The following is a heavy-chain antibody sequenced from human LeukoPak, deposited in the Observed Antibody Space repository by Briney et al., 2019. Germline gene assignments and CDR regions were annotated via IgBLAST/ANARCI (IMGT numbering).Heavy chain of an antibody. CDR2: ISSSGSTI. CDR1: GFIFSDYY. CDR3: ARGLTMVRGPVDY. V-gene: IGHV3-11*01. D-gene: IGHD3-10*01. Sequence: PGGSLRLSCAASGFIFSDYYMSWIRQSPGKGLEWVSYISSSGSTIYYADSVKGRFAISRDNAKNSLYLQMNSLRAEDTALYYCARGLTMVRGPVDYWGQGTLVTVSS. J-gene: IGHJ4*02.